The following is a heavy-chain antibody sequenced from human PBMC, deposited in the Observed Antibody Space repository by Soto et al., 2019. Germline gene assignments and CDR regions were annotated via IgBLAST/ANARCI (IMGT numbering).Heavy chain of an antibody. J-gene: IGHJ6*02. Sequence: ASVKVSCKASGGTFSSYAISWVRQAPGQGLEWMGGIIPIFGTANYAQKFQGRVTITADKSTSTAYMELSSLRSEDTAVYYCARAPYDSSGYRNSHYYYYGMDVWGQGTTVTVPS. CDR1: GGTFSSYA. CDR2: IIPIFGTA. CDR3: ARAPYDSSGYRNSHYYYYGMDV. D-gene: IGHD3-22*01. V-gene: IGHV1-69*06.